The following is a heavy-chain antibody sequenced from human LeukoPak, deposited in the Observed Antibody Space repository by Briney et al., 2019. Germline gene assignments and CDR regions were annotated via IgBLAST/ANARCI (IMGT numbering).Heavy chain of an antibody. D-gene: IGHD3-3*02. CDR3: ARDARTIRQRSDAFDI. J-gene: IGHJ3*02. V-gene: IGHV4-59*12. CDR1: GGSISSYY. CDR2: IYYSGST. Sequence: SETLSLTCTVSGGSISSYYWSWIRQPPGKGLEWIGYIYYSGSTNYNPSLKSRVTISVDTSKNQFSLKLSSVTAADTAVYHCARDARTIRQRSDAFDIWGQGTMVTVSS.